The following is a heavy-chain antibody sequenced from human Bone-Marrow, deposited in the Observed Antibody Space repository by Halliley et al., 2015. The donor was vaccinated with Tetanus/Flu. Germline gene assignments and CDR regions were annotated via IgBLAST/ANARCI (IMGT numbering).Heavy chain of an antibody. J-gene: IGHJ4*02. CDR3: ARETERSFDL. CDR2: IKSDGRET. V-gene: IGHV3-7*03. Sequence: KGLEFVALIKSDGRETYYVDSGRGRFTISRDNTKNSLYLQMNSLRVDDTAVYYCARETERSFDLWGQGMLVTVSS.